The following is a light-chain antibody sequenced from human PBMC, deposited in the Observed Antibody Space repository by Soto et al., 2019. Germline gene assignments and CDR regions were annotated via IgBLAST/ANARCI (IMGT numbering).Light chain of an antibody. J-gene: IGLJ2*01. CDR3: AAWDYSMNGRVV. CDR2: STS. V-gene: IGLV1-44*01. Sequence: QSVLTQPPSASGTPGQRVTISCSGNSSNIGGNSVNWYQQLPRTAPKLLIYSTSQRPSGVPDRFSGSKSGTSASLAISGLQSEDEADYYCAAWDYSMNGRVVFGGGTKLTVL. CDR1: SSNIGGNS.